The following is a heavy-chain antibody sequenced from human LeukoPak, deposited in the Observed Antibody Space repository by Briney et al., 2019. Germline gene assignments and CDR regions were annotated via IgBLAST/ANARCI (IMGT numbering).Heavy chain of an antibody. Sequence: PSETLSLTCTVSGYSISSGYYWGWLRQPPGKGLEWIGSIYYSGSTYYNPSLKSRVTISVDTSKNQFSLKLSSVTAADTAVYYCARHKGPGMRQKTGGYDYWGQGTLVTVSS. D-gene: IGHD3-22*01. CDR1: GYSISSGYY. CDR3: ARHKGPGMRQKTGGYDY. J-gene: IGHJ4*02. CDR2: IYYSGST. V-gene: IGHV4-38-2*02.